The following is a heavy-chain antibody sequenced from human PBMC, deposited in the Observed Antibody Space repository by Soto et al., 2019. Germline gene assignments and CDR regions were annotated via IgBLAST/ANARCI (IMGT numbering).Heavy chain of an antibody. CDR2: IWYDGSNK. J-gene: IGHJ6*02. D-gene: IGHD7-27*01. CDR3: ARDLTALGGMDV. V-gene: IGHV3-33*01. Sequence: QVQLVESGGGVVQPGRSLRLSCAASGFTFSSYGMHWVRQAPGKGLERVAVIWYDGSNKYYADSVKGRFTISRDNSKNTLYLQMNSLRAEDTAVYYCARDLTALGGMDVWGQGTTVTVSS. CDR1: GFTFSSYG.